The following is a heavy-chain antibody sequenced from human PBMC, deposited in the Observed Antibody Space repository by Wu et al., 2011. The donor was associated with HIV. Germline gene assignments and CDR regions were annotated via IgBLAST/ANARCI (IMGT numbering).Heavy chain of an antibody. V-gene: IGHV1-18*01. CDR2: ISGYNGNT. CDR3: ARDGYCLGTRCHDGVLDY. D-gene: IGHD2-2*03. CDR1: GYTFTSYD. Sequence: QVQLVQSGAEVKKPGASVKVSCKASGYTFTSYDISWVRQAPGLGLEWMGWISGYNGNTNYAQKLQGRVTMTIDRSTSTASMELRSLRSDDTAVYYCARDGYCLGTRCHDGVLDYWGQGTLVTV. J-gene: IGHJ4*02.